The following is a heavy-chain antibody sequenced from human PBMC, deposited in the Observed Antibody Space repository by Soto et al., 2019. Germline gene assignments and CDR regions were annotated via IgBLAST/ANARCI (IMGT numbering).Heavy chain of an antibody. Sequence: GASVKVSCKASGYTFSNYGISWVRQAPGQGLEWMGWISPHNGNTKYTQKFQGRVTITRDTSASTAYMELSSLRSEDTAVYYCARGEPLGYCSGGSCYGQAADYWGQGTLVTVSS. CDR2: ISPHNGNT. V-gene: IGHV1-18*01. J-gene: IGHJ4*02. CDR3: ARGEPLGYCSGGSCYGQAADY. CDR1: GYTFSNYG. D-gene: IGHD2-15*01.